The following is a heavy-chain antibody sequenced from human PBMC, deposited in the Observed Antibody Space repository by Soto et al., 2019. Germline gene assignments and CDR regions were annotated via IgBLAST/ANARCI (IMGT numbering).Heavy chain of an antibody. CDR3: AKGGYCSGGSCLIDY. V-gene: IGHV3-23*01. Sequence: LRLSCAASGFTFSSYAMSWVRQAPGKGLEWVSAISGSGGSTYYADSVKGRFTISRDNSKNTLYLQMNSLRAEDTAVYYCAKGGYCSGGSCLIDYWGQGTLVTVSS. J-gene: IGHJ4*02. CDR2: ISGSGGST. D-gene: IGHD2-15*01. CDR1: GFTFSSYA.